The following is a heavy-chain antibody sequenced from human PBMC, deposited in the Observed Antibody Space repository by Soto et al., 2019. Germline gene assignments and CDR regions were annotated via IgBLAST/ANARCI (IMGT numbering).Heavy chain of an antibody. CDR2: INAGNGNT. CDR3: AGATYYDFWSREYFQH. J-gene: IGHJ1*01. CDR1: GYTFTSYA. V-gene: IGHV1-3*01. D-gene: IGHD3-3*01. Sequence: GASVKVSCKASGYTFTSYAMHWVRQAPGQRLEWMGWINAGNGNTKYSQKFQGRVTITRDTSASTAYMELSSLRSEDTAVYYCAGATYYDFWSREYFQHWGQGTLVTVSS.